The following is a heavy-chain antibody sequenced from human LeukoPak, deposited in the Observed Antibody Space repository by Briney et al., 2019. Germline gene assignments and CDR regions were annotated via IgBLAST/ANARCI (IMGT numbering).Heavy chain of an antibody. V-gene: IGHV4-59*01. D-gene: IGHD3-22*01. CDR1: GDSFIGSY. CDR2: IYYPVDT. Sequence: PSATLSLTCTVSGDSFIGSYWSWIRQAPGKGLEWIGYIYYPVDTNYNPSLQSRVTISADVSKKQFSLRLTSVTVADTAVYYCARRQYFDSTGYNPTYYFDNWGQGLLVTVSS. J-gene: IGHJ4*02. CDR3: ARRQYFDSTGYNPTYYFDN.